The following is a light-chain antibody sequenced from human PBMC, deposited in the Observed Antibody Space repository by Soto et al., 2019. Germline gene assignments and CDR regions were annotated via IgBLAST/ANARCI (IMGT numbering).Light chain of an antibody. V-gene: IGLV4-60*03. CDR1: RGHRSYI. J-gene: IGLJ2*01. Sequence: QSVLTQSSSASASLGSSVKLTCTLSRGHRSYIIAWHQQQPGKAPRYLMKLEGSGSYNKGSGVPDRFSGSSSGADRYLTMSNLQSEDEADYYCETWDSNIRVFGGETQLTVL. CDR3: ETWDSNIRV. CDR2: LEGSGSY.